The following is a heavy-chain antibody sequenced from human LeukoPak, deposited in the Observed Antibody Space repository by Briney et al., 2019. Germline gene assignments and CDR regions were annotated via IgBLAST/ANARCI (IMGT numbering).Heavy chain of an antibody. J-gene: IGHJ5*02. V-gene: IGHV4-39*01. D-gene: IGHD3-3*01. CDR3: ARGFRTIFGVVSSWFDP. Sequence: SETLSLTCTVSGGSISSSSYYWGWIRQPPGKGLEWIGIIYYSGSTYYNPSLKSRVTISVDTSKNQFSLKLSSVTAADTAVYYCARGFRTIFGVVSSWFDPWGQGTLVTVSS. CDR2: IYYSGST. CDR1: GGSISSSSYY.